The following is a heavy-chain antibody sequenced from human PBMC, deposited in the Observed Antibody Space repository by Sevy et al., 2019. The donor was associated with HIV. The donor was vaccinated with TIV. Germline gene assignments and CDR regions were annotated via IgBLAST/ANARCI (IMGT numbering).Heavy chain of an antibody. CDR1: GFTLSSYG. J-gene: IGHJ6*02. CDR2: IRYDGSNK. CDR3: ARDRVGITISAEWGGGMDV. V-gene: IGHV3-33*01. Sequence: GESLKISCAASGFTLSSYGMHWVRQAPGKGLEWVAVIRYDGSNKYYADSVKGRFTISRDNSKNTLYLQMNSLRAEDTAVYYGARDRVGITISAEWGGGMDVWGQGTTVTVSS. D-gene: IGHD3-3*01.